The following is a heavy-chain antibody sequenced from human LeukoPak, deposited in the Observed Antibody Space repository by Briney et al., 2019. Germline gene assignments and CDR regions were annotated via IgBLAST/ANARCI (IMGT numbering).Heavy chain of an antibody. CDR3: ARESDSSSWYFDRANNDFDY. Sequence: PGGSLRLSCVASGFTFSILDMSWARQAPGKGLEWVSAISGNGGRTYYADSVKGRFTISRDNAKNSLYLQMNSLRAEDTAVYYCARESDSSSWYFDRANNDFDYWGQGTLVTVSS. J-gene: IGHJ4*02. D-gene: IGHD6-13*01. CDR1: GFTFSILD. CDR2: ISGNGGRT. V-gene: IGHV3-23*01.